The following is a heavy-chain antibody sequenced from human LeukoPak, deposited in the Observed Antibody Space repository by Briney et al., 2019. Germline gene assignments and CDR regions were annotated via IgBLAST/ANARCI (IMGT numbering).Heavy chain of an antibody. CDR2: ISWNSGSI. Sequence: PGGSLRLSCAASGFTFDDYAMHWVRQAPGKGLEWVSGISWNSGSIGYADSVKGRFTISRDNAKNSLYLQMNSLRAEDTALYYCAKGSRYSGYDRPINWGQGTLVTVSS. CDR3: AKGSRYSGYDRPIN. V-gene: IGHV3-9*01. CDR1: GFTFDDYA. J-gene: IGHJ4*02. D-gene: IGHD5-12*01.